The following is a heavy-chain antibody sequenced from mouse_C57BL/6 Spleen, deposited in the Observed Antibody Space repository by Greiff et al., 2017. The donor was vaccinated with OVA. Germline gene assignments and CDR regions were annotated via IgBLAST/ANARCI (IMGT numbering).Heavy chain of an antibody. D-gene: IGHD1-1*01. CDR2: TYPGSGST. CDR3: LTTVVATGDY. Sequence: QVQLQHPGAELVKPGASVKMSCKASGYTFTSYWITWVKQRPGQGLELIGDTYPGSGSTNYNEKFKSKATLTVDTSSSTAYMQLSSLTSEDSAVYYCLTTVVATGDYWGQGTTLTVSS. CDR1: GYTFTSYW. V-gene: IGHV1-55*01. J-gene: IGHJ2*01.